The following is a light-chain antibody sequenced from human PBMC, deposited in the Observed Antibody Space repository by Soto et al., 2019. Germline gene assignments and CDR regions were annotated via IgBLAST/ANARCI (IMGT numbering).Light chain of an antibody. Sequence: QSVLTQPPSASGTPGQGVTISCSGSSFNVGSNTVNWYQQLPGTAPKLLIYTNNQRPSGVPDRFSGSKSGTSASLAISGLQSEDEADYYCASWDDSLNGVLFGGGTKVTVL. CDR2: TNN. CDR1: SFNVGSNT. V-gene: IGLV1-44*01. CDR3: ASWDDSLNGVL. J-gene: IGLJ2*01.